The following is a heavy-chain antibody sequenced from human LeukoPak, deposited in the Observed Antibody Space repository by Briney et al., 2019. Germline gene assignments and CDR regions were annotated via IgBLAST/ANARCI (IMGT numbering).Heavy chain of an antibody. CDR3: AKALRFLPQYYYYGMDV. CDR2: ISWNSGSI. V-gene: IGHV3-9*01. Sequence: GGSLRLSCAASGFTFDDYAMHWVRQAPGKGLEWVSGISWNSGSIGYADSVKGRFTISGDNAKNSLYLQMNSLRAEDTALYYCAKALRFLPQYYYYGMDVWGQGTTVTVPS. J-gene: IGHJ6*02. D-gene: IGHD3-3*01. CDR1: GFTFDDYA.